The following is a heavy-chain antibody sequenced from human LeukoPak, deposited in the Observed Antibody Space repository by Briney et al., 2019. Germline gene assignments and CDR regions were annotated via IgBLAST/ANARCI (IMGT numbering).Heavy chain of an antibody. CDR2: IWYDGSNK. D-gene: IGHD2-15*01. CDR3: ARADACSGGSCYENGFDP. V-gene: IGHV3-33*08. J-gene: IGHJ5*02. CDR1: GFTVSSNY. Sequence: PGGSLRLSCAASGFTVSSNYMSWVRQAPGKGLEWVAVIWYDGSNKYYADSVKGRFTISRDNSKNTLYLQMNSLRAEDTAVYYCARADACSGGSCYENGFDPWGQGTLVTVSS.